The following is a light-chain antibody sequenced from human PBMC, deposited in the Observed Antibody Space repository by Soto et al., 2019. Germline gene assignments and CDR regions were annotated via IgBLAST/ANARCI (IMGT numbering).Light chain of an antibody. Sequence: DIQMTQSPSSLSASVGDRVTITCRASQSISSYLNWYHQKPGKAPKLLNYAASSLQSGVPSRFSGSGSWTDFTLTIGSLQPEDFATYYCQQSYSTPPFTFGRGTKVDI. J-gene: IGKJ3*01. CDR2: AAS. V-gene: IGKV1-39*01. CDR1: QSISSY. CDR3: QQSYSTPPFT.